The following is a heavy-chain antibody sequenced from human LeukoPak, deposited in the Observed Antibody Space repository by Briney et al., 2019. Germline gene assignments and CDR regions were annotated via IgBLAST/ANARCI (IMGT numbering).Heavy chain of an antibody. CDR2: TYYRSKWYN. CDR3: AGGQGWFDP. CDR1: GDSVSSRSGA. V-gene: IGHV6-1*01. Sequence: QTLSLTCAISGDSVSSRSGAWSWIRQSPSRGLEWLGRTYYRSKWYNDYAVSVKSRITINPDTSKNQFSLQLNSVTPEDTAVYYCAGGQGWFDPWGQGTLVTVSS. J-gene: IGHJ5*02.